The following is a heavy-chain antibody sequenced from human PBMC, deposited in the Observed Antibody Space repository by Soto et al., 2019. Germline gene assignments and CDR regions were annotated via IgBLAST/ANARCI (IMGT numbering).Heavy chain of an antibody. CDR3: ARVPDY. CDR1: GASITTYY. J-gene: IGHJ4*02. Sequence: SETLSLTCTASGASITTYYWSWIRQPPGKGLEWIGYISYSGSTDYNPSLKSRVTISFDGSKNQISLKVRSATAADAAVYYCARVPDYWGQGILVTVS. V-gene: IGHV4-59*12. CDR2: ISYSGST. D-gene: IGHD2-2*01.